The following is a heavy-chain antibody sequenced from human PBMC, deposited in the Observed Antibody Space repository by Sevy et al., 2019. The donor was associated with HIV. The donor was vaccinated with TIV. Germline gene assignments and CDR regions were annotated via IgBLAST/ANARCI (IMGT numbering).Heavy chain of an antibody. CDR2: IWYDGRTE. CDR3: ARDAARVIVPTAGFDS. CDR1: GFTFRSFS. Sequence: GGSLRLSCVASGFTFRSFSMHWVRQAPGKGLEWVAAIWYDGRTERYTDSVQGRFTISRDNSKKTLYLQMNSLRDEDTAIYYCARDAARVIVPTAGFDSWGQGTLVTVSS. D-gene: IGHD1-1*01. J-gene: IGHJ5*01. V-gene: IGHV3-33*01.